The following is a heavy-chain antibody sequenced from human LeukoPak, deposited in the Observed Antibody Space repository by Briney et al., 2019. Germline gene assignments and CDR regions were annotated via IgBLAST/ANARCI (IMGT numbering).Heavy chain of an antibody. CDR2: IYYSGTT. Sequence: SETLSLTCAVSGGSISPYYWSGIRQPPGKGLESIGYIYYSGTTNYNPSLKSRVAISVDTSKNQISLKLSSVTAADTAVYFCASFSSAMAGASDIWGQGTVVTVSS. D-gene: IGHD5-18*01. CDR3: ASFSSAMAGASDI. V-gene: IGHV4-59*01. CDR1: GGSISPYY. J-gene: IGHJ3*02.